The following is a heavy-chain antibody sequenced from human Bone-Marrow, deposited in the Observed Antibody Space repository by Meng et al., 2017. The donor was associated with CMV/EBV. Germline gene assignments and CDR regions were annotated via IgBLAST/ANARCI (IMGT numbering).Heavy chain of an antibody. J-gene: IGHJ4*02. Sequence: GGSLRLSCAASGFTFSSYSMNWVRQAPGKGLEWVPYISSSSSTIYYADSVKGRFTISRDNSKNTLYLQMNSLRADDTAVDYCAKEDITIFGVAPIDYWGQGTLVTVSS. CDR2: ISSSSSTI. CDR3: AKEDITIFGVAPIDY. V-gene: IGHV3-48*01. D-gene: IGHD3-3*01. CDR1: GFTFSSYS.